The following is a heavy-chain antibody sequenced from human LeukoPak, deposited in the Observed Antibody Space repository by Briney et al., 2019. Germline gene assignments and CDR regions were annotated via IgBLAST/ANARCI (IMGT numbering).Heavy chain of an antibody. CDR2: ISAYNGKT. CDR3: ARESVRDSYDSSGYYADY. D-gene: IGHD3-22*01. J-gene: IGHJ4*02. CDR1: GYTFSSYG. V-gene: IGHV1-18*01. Sequence: WASVKVSCKASGYTFSSYGISWVRQAPGQGLEWMGWISAYNGKTLYAQNLQGRVTMTTDISTRTAYMELRSLRSDDTAVYYCARESVRDSYDSSGYYADYWGQGTLVTVSS.